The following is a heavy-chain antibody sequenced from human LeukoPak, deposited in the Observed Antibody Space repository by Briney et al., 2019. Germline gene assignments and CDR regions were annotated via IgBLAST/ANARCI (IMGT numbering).Heavy chain of an antibody. D-gene: IGHD7-27*01. V-gene: IGHV3-11*04. Sequence: GGSLRLSCAASGFTFSDSYMTWIRQAPGKGLEWVAFIDKSGGTTYYADSVKGRFTISRDNAKRSLYLEMNSLRAEDTAVYYCGRGHWGLDYWGQGTLVTVSS. CDR3: GRGHWGLDY. J-gene: IGHJ4*02. CDR2: IDKSGGTT. CDR1: GFTFSDSY.